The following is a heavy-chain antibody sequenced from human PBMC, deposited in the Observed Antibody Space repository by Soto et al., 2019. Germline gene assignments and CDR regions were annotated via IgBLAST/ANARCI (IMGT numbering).Heavy chain of an antibody. J-gene: IGHJ5*02. V-gene: IGHV4-34*01. CDR2: INHSGST. Sequence: PSETLSLTCAVYGGSFSGYYWSWIRQPPGKGLEWIGEINHSGSTNYNPSLKSRVTISVDRSKNQFSLKLSSVTAADTAVYYCARGYSSSWYWFDPWGQGTLDTVSS. CDR1: GGSFSGYY. D-gene: IGHD6-13*01. CDR3: ARGYSSSWYWFDP.